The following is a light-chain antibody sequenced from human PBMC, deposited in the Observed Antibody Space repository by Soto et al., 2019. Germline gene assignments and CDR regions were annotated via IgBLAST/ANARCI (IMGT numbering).Light chain of an antibody. CDR3: CSYAGNVV. J-gene: IGLJ2*01. CDR1: SSDVGSYNL. CDR2: EGS. V-gene: IGLV2-23*01. Sequence: QSVLTQPASVSGSPGQSITISCTGTSSDVGSYNLVSWYQQHPGKAPKIMIYEGSKRPSGVSNRFSGSKSGNTASLTISGVQDEDESYYYCCSYAGNVVFGGGTQLTVL.